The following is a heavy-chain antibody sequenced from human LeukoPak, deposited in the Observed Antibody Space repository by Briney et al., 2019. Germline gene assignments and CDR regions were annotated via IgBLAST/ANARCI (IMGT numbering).Heavy chain of an antibody. CDR1: GFMFSGYS. V-gene: IGHV3-48*02. J-gene: IGHJ4*02. CDR3: AKSFNWAFDY. Sequence: GGSLRLSCAASGFMFSGYSMNWVRQAPGKGLEWVAHISSGSDTKYYADSVKGRFTISRDNAKNSLYLQMNSLRDEDTAAYYCAKSFNWAFDYWGQGTLVTVSS. CDR2: ISSGSDTK. D-gene: IGHD7-27*01.